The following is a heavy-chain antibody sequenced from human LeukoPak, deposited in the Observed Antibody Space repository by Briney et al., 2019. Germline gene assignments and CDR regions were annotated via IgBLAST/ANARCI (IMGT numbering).Heavy chain of an antibody. D-gene: IGHD3-3*01. Sequence: ESGPTLVKPTQTLTLACTFSGFSLSTSGVGVGWIRQPPGKALEWLALIYWDDDKRYSPSLKSRLTITKDTSKNQVVLTMTNMDPVDTATYYCAHSRRTIFGVVTPFDAFDIWGQGTMVTVSS. CDR2: IYWDDDK. CDR3: AHSRRTIFGVVTPFDAFDI. J-gene: IGHJ3*02. V-gene: IGHV2-5*02. CDR1: GFSLSTSGVG.